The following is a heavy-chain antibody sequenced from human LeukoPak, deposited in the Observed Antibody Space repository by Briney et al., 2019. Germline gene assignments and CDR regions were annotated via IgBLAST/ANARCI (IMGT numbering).Heavy chain of an antibody. D-gene: IGHD2-21*01. V-gene: IGHV3-30*01. CDR2: ISYDGSNE. Sequence: GRSLRLSCEASGFTFSTYAMHWVRQAPGKGLEWASEISYDGSNEYYADSVKGRFTISRGKSKNTLYLQMNSLTAEDSAVYYCARARVRGVSFFAYWGQGTLVTVSS. J-gene: IGHJ4*02. CDR1: GFTFSTYA. CDR3: ARARVRGVSFFAY.